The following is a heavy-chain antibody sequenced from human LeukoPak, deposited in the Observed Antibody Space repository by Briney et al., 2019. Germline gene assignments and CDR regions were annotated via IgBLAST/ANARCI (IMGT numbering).Heavy chain of an antibody. D-gene: IGHD3-10*01. V-gene: IGHV3-33*06. J-gene: IGHJ4*02. CDR3: AKGPVIRGLIPFDY. Sequence: PGGSLRLSCAASGFTFSSYGMHWVRQAPGKGLEWVAVIWYDGSNKYYADSVKGRFTISRDNPKNTLYLHMNSLRADDTAVYYCAKGPVIRGLIPFDYWGQGTLVTVSS. CDR2: IWYDGSNK. CDR1: GFTFSSYG.